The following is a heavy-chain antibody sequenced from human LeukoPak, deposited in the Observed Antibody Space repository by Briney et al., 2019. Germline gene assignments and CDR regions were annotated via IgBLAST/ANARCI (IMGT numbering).Heavy chain of an antibody. D-gene: IGHD4-23*01. CDR1: GFTVSSNY. Sequence: PGGSLRLSCAASGFTVSSNYMSWVRQAPGKGLEWVSVIYSGGSTYYADSVKGRFTISRDNSKNTLYLQMNSLRAEDTAVYYCARDPLAQDYDGDYWGQGTQVTVSS. J-gene: IGHJ4*02. CDR3: ARDPLAQDYDGDY. V-gene: IGHV3-66*02. CDR2: IYSGGST.